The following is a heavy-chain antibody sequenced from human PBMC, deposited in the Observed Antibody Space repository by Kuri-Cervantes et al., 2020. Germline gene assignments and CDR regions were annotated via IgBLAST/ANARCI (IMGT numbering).Heavy chain of an antibody. D-gene: IGHD3-3*01. V-gene: IGHV4-30-4*01. Sequence: SETLSLTCTVSGGSISSGDYYWSWIRQPPGKGLEWIGYIYYSGNTYYNPYLKSRVTISVDTSKNQFSLKLSSVTAADTSVYYCARLWLEWTFDYWGQGTLVTVSS. CDR2: IYYSGNT. CDR3: ARLWLEWTFDY. CDR1: GGSISSGDYY. J-gene: IGHJ4*02.